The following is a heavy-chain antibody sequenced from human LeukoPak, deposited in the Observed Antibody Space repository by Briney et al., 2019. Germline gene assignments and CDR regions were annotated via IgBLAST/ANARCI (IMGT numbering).Heavy chain of an antibody. J-gene: IGHJ6*03. CDR1: GFTFSSHS. D-gene: IGHD3-22*01. CDR2: ISGGSDTI. V-gene: IGHV3-48*01. Sequence: GGYLRLSCEASGFTFSSHSMNWVRQAPGKGLEWVSYISGGSDTIYYADSVKGRFTISRDNGENSLYLKMRSLRAEDTAVYYCARLDRYYFDSSGYTYYYYMDVWGKGTTVTVSS. CDR3: ARLDRYYFDSSGYTYYYYMDV.